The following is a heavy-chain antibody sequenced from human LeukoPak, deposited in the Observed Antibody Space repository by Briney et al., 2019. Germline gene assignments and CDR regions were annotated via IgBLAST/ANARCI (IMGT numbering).Heavy chain of an antibody. J-gene: IGHJ4*02. Sequence: GGSLRLSCVASGFAFSGYAMSWVRQAPGKGLEWVSAISGTGGATFYGDSVKGRFSISRDNSKNMVSLQASSLRAEDTAVYYCAKGVQTKTYYYDRSGYYHFDYWGQGTLVTVSS. CDR1: GFAFSGYA. CDR3: AKGVQTKTYYYDRSGYYHFDY. CDR2: ISGTGGAT. D-gene: IGHD3-22*01. V-gene: IGHV3-23*01.